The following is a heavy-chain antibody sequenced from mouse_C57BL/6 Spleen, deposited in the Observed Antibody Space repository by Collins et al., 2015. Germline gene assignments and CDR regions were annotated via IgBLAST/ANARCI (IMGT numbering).Heavy chain of an antibody. Sequence: QVQLKQSGAELVRPGASVKLSCKASGYTFTDYYINWVKQRPGQGLEWIARIYPGSGNTYYNEKFKGKATLTAEKSSSTAYMQLSSLTSENSAVYFCARDITTVVAGYFDVWGTGTTVTVSS. CDR3: ARDITTVVAGYFDV. V-gene: IGHV1-76*01. J-gene: IGHJ1*03. CDR1: GYTFTDYY. D-gene: IGHD1-1*01. CDR2: IYPGSGNT.